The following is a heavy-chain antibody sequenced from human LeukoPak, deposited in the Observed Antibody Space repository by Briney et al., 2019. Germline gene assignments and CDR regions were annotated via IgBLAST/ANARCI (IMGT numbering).Heavy chain of an antibody. V-gene: IGHV6-1*01. CDR1: GDSVSINSAA. J-gene: IGHJ6*02. CDR3: ARDRLGIAVAGTFSRYYYYGMDV. CDR2: TYYRSKWYN. Sequence: SQTLSLTCAISGDSVSINSAAWNWIRQSPSRGLEWLGRTYYRSKWYNDYAVSVKSRITINPDTSKNQFSLQLNSVTPEDTAVYYCARDRLGIAVAGTFSRYYYYGMDVWGQGTTVTVSS. D-gene: IGHD6-19*01.